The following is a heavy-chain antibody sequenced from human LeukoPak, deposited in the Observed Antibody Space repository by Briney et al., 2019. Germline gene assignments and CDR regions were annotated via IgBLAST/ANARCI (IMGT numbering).Heavy chain of an antibody. CDR2: IRYDGSNK. Sequence: GRSLRLSCAASGFTFSSYGMHWVRQAPGKGLEWVAFIRYDGSNKYYADSVKGRFTISRDNSKNTLYLQMNSLRAEDTAVYYCAKDLSAGDSVDAFDIWGQGTMVTVSS. J-gene: IGHJ3*02. V-gene: IGHV3-30*02. CDR1: GFTFSSYG. D-gene: IGHD2-21*02. CDR3: AKDLSAGDSVDAFDI.